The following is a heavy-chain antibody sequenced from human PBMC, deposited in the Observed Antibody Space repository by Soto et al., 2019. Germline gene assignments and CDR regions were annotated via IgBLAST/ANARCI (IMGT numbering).Heavy chain of an antibody. CDR3: VREGSYHSLYYFDY. J-gene: IGHJ4*02. CDR1: GGSFSGYY. D-gene: IGHD3-16*02. CDR2: INHSGGT. Sequence: QVQLQQWGAGLLKPSETLSLTCAVYGGSFSGYYWSWIRQPPGKGLEWIGDINHSGGTNYNPSLKSRVIISVDTSKNQVSLKLTSVTAADTAVYYCVREGSYHSLYYFDYWGQGTLVTVSS. V-gene: IGHV4-34*02.